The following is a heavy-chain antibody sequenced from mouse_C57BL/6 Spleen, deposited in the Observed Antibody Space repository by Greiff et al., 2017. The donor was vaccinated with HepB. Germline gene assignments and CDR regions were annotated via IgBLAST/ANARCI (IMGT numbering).Heavy chain of an antibody. CDR1: GFTFSSYA. D-gene: IGHD1-1*01. V-gene: IGHV5-9-1*02. CDR3: TRDNYPYYFDY. Sequence: EVKLVESGEGLVKPGGSLKLSCAASGFTFSSYAMSWVRQTPEKRLEWVAYISSGGDYIYYADTVKGRFTISRDNARNTLYLQMSSLKSEDTAMYYCTRDNYPYYFDYWGQGTTLTVSS. CDR2: ISSGGDYI. J-gene: IGHJ2*01.